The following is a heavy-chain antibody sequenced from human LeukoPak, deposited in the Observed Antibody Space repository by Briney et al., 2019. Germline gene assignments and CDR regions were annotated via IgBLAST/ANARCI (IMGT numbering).Heavy chain of an antibody. D-gene: IGHD3-10*01. J-gene: IGHJ5*02. CDR2: INHSGST. CDR3: ARGRIFDP. Sequence: ASETLSLTCAVYGGSFSGYYWSWIRLPPGKGLEWIGEINHSGSTNYNPSLKSRVTISVDTSKNQFSLKLSSVTAADTAVYYCARGRIFDPWGQGTLVTVSS. CDR1: GGSFSGYY. V-gene: IGHV4-34*01.